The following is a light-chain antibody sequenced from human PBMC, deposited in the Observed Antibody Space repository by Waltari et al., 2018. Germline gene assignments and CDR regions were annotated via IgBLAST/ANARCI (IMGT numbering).Light chain of an antibody. V-gene: IGKV1-5*01. CDR2: DVS. CDR3: QHYSSYLVT. J-gene: IGKJ4*01. CDR1: QSISGW. Sequence: DILMTQSPSTLSASVGDRVTITCRASQSISGWLAWYQQQPGKAPKILIYDVSSLESGVPSRFSGSGSGTKFTLTISSLQPDDFATYYCQHYSSYLVTFGEGTKVEI.